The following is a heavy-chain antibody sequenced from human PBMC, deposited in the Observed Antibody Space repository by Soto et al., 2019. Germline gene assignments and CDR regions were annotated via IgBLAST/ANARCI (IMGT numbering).Heavy chain of an antibody. Sequence: GGSVRLSCAASGFTFSSYGMHWVRQAPGKGLEWVSAISGSGYSTYYADSVKGRFTISRDNSKNTLYLQMNSLRAEDTAVYYCAKEGEHSSGWAIYDYWGQGTLVTVSS. CDR3: AKEGEHSSGWAIYDY. CDR2: ISGSGYST. D-gene: IGHD6-19*01. V-gene: IGHV3-23*01. CDR1: GFTFSSYG. J-gene: IGHJ4*02.